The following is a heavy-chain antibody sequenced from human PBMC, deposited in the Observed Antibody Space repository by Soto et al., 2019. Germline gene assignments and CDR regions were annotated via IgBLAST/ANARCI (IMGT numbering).Heavy chain of an antibody. D-gene: IGHD2-2*01. CDR3: ASRSPAIDY. V-gene: IGHV3-33*01. CDR1: GFTFSSFG. J-gene: IGHJ4*02. CDR2: IWYDGSNK. Sequence: PGGSLRLSCAASGFTFSSFGMHWVRQAPGKGLEWVAVIWYDGSNKYYADSVKGRFTISRDNSKNTLYLQMNSLRADDKAIYYCASRSPAIDYWGQGILVNVSS.